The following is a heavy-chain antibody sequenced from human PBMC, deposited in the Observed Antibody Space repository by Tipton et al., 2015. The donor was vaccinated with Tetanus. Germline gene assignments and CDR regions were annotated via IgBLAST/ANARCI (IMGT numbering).Heavy chain of an antibody. J-gene: IGHJ2*01. CDR2: IYYSGST. V-gene: IGHV4-61*05. CDR1: GASISDKKYY. CDR3: ATMTPVDWYFDL. Sequence: LRLSCNVSGASISDKKYYWGWIRQSPGQGLEWIGLIYYSGSTSYNPSLKSRVTISVDTSKNQLSLKLTSVTAADTAVYYCATMTPVDWYFDLWGRGTLVTVSS. D-gene: IGHD4-23*01.